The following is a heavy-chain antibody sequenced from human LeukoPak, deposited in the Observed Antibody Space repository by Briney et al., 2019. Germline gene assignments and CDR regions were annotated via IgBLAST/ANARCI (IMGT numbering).Heavy chain of an antibody. Sequence: GGSLRLSCAASGFTFSDYAMTWVRQDPGKGLEWISTISGSGGSTYYADSVKGRFTISRDNSKNALYLQMNSLRAEDTAVYYCAKAREWFGESNNWFDPWGQGTLVTVSS. CDR1: GFTFSDYA. J-gene: IGHJ5*02. CDR3: AKAREWFGESNNWFDP. CDR2: ISGSGGST. D-gene: IGHD3-10*01. V-gene: IGHV3-23*01.